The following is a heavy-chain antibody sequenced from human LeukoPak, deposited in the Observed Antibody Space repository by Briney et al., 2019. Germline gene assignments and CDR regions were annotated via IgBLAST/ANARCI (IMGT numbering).Heavy chain of an antibody. D-gene: IGHD3-10*01. CDR3: AKGSRDSRPYFFDF. CDR2: FTGSGGDT. Sequence: PGGSLRLSCAASEFTFNNYAMSWVRQAPGKGLEWVSAFTGSGGDTFHADSVKGRFTISRDNSKNTLYLQMNSLRAEDMAVYYCAKGSRDSRPYFFDFWGQGTLVTVSS. CDR1: EFTFNNYA. J-gene: IGHJ4*02. V-gene: IGHV3-23*01.